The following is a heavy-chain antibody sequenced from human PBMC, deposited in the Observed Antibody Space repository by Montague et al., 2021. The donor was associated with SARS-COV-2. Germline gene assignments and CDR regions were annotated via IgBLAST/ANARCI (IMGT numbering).Heavy chain of an antibody. CDR1: GFTFSGYT. Sequence: SLRLSCAASGFTFSGYTMHWVRQAPGKGLEWVSLISGDGGSTYYADSVKGRFTISRDNSKNSLYLQMNSLRTEDTAVYYCAKDITQSSSWFGYYYYYGMDVWGQGTMVTVSS. CDR3: AKDITQSSSWFGYYYYYGMDV. V-gene: IGHV3-43*02. D-gene: IGHD6-13*01. CDR2: ISGDGGST. J-gene: IGHJ6*02.